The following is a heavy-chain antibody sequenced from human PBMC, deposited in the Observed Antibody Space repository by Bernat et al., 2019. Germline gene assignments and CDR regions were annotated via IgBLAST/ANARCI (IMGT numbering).Heavy chain of an antibody. J-gene: IGHJ4*02. D-gene: IGHD3-22*01. CDR3: AKGQAMIVAYYFDY. CDR1: GFTFSSYA. Sequence: EVQLLESGGGLVQPGGSLRLSCAASGFTFSSYAMSWVRQAPGKGLELVSAISGSGGSTYYADSVTGRFTISRDKSKNTLYLQMNSLRAEDTAVYYCAKGQAMIVAYYFDYWGQGTLVTVSS. V-gene: IGHV3-23*01. CDR2: ISGSGGST.